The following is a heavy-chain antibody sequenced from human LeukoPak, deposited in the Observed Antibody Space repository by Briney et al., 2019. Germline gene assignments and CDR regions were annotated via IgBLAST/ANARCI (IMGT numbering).Heavy chain of an antibody. CDR2: IYYSGNT. CDR3: ARVGSSWYSTGYYFDY. D-gene: IGHD6-13*01. CDR1: GGSISSSSYY. Sequence: SSETLSLTCTVSGGSISSSSYYWGWIRQPPGKGLEWIGSIYYSGNTYYNPSLKSRVTISTDTSKNQFSLKLSSVTAADTAVYYCARVGSSWYSTGYYFDYWGQGTLVTVSS. J-gene: IGHJ4*02. V-gene: IGHV4-39*07.